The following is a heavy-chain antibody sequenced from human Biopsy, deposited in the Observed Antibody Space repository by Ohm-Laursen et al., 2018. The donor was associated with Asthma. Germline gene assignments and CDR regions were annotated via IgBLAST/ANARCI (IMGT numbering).Heavy chain of an antibody. D-gene: IGHD3-10*01. CDR3: ARDFTIGSGSPFHF. J-gene: IGHJ4*01. V-gene: IGHV3-21*01. CDR2: ISSLSRYK. Sequence: SLRLSCAASGFDFSDYTMNWVRQAPGKGLEWVSSISSLSRYKYYSDSLGGRVTISRDNAKSSLHLQMSSLRAEDTAVYFCARDFTIGSGSPFHFWGPGTLVTVSS. CDR1: GFDFSDYT.